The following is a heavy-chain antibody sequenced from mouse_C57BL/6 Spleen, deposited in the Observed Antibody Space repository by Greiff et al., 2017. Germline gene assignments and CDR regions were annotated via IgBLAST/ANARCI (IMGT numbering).Heavy chain of an antibody. CDR2: ISNLAYSI. CDR3: ARQEYYGRSYAAMYY. J-gene: IGHJ4*01. D-gene: IGHD1-1*01. CDR1: GFTFSDYG. V-gene: IGHV5-15*01. Sequence: DVQLVASGGGLVQPGGSLKLSCAASGFTFSDYGMAWVRQAPRKGPEWVAFISNLAYSIYYADTVTGRFTISRENAKNTLYLEMSSLRSEATAMYYCARQEYYGRSYAAMYYWGQGTSGTVSS.